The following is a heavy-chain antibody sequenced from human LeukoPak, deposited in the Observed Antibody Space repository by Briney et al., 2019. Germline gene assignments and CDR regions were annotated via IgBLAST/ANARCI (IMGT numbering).Heavy chain of an antibody. V-gene: IGHV4-4*02. CDR1: GGSILTTNW. CDR2: VHLSGAS. D-gene: IGHD1-26*01. CDR3: TRESGAFSPFGF. J-gene: IGHJ4*02. Sequence: SGTLSLTCAVSGGSILTTNWWSWVRQPPGKGLEWIGEVHLSGASNYNPSLKSRVTMSIDKSKNQLSLELTSVTAADTAIYYCTRESGAFSPFGFWGQGTLVTVSS.